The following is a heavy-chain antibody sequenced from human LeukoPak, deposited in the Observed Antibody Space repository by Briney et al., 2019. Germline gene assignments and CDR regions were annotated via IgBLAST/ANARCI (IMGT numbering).Heavy chain of an antibody. J-gene: IGHJ6*02. CDR1: GGSISSYY. V-gene: IGHV4-59*08. CDR2: IYDSGST. Sequence: SETLSLTCTVSGGSISSYYWSWIRQPPGKGLEWIGYIYDSGSTYYNPSLKSRVTISVDTSKNQFSLKLSSVTAADTAVYYCARHRYGSGSYYKFYYGMDVWGQGTTVTVSS. CDR3: ARHRYGSGSYYKFYYGMDV. D-gene: IGHD3-10*01.